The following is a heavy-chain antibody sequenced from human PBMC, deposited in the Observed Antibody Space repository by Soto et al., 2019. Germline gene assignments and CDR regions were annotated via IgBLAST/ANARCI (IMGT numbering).Heavy chain of an antibody. D-gene: IGHD5-12*01. Sequence: PSETLSLTCTVSGGSISSGDYYWSWIRQPPGKGLEWIGYIYYSGSTYYNPSLKSRVTISVDTSKNQFSLKLSSVIAADTAVYYCARVLMATEGFDYCGQGTLVTVSS. CDR3: ARVLMATEGFDY. V-gene: IGHV4-30-4*01. CDR1: GGSISSGDYY. J-gene: IGHJ4*02. CDR2: IYYSGST.